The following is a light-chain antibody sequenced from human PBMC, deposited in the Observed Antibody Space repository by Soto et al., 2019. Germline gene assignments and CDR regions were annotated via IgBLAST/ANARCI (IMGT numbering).Light chain of an antibody. Sequence: QSVLAQPPSVSGSPGRSVTISCTGTSSDVGSYNRVSWYQQPPGTAPKLMIYEVSNRPSGVPDRFSGSKSGNTASLTISGLQAEDEADYDCSSYTSSSTYVLGTGTKVTGL. CDR1: SSDVGSYNR. V-gene: IGLV2-18*02. CDR3: SSYTSSSTYV. CDR2: EVS. J-gene: IGLJ1*01.